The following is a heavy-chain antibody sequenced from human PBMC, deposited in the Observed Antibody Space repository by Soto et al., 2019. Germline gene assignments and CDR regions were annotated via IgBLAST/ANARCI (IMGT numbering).Heavy chain of an antibody. V-gene: IGHV4-34*01. CDR2: INHSGST. J-gene: IGHJ6*03. D-gene: IGHD5-12*01. CDR1: VGSFSGYY. CDR3: ARGWSGGYDDYYSYMDV. Sequence: SETLSLTCAVYVGSFSGYYWSCILQPPGKGVEGSGEINHSGSTNYNPSLKSRVTISVDTSKNQFSLKRSSVTAADTAVYYCARGWSGGYDDYYSYMDVWGKGNTVTVSS.